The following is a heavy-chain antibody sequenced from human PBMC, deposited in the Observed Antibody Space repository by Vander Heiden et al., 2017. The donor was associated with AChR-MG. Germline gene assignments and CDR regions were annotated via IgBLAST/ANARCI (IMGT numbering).Heavy chain of an antibody. J-gene: IGHJ4*02. D-gene: IGHD3-3*01. V-gene: IGHV3-33*01. CDR1: GFTFSSYG. CDR2: IWYDGSNK. CDR3: ARDRVTIFGVVTSSHFDY. Sequence: QVQLVESGGGVVPPGRSLRLSCAASGFTFSSYGMHWVRQAPGKGLEWVAVIWYDGSNKYYADSVKGRFTISRDNSKNTLYLQMNSLRAEDTAVYYCARDRVTIFGVVTSSHFDYWGQGTLVTVSS.